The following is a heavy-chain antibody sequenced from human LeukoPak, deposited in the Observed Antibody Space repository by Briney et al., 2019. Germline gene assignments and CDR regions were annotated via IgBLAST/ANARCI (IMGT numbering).Heavy chain of an antibody. CDR3: ARDLHGDYWVDAFDI. J-gene: IGHJ3*02. D-gene: IGHD4-17*01. CDR2: ISTSGFTI. V-gene: IGHV3-48*03. Sequence: GGSLRLSCAASGFTFSSYEMNWVRQAPGKGLEWVSYISTSGFTIYYADSVKGRFTISRDNAKNSLYLQMNSLRAEDTAVYYCARDLHGDYWVDAFDIWGQGTMVTVSS. CDR1: GFTFSSYE.